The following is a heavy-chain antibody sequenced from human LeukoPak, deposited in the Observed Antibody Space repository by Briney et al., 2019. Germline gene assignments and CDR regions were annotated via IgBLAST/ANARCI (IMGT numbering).Heavy chain of an antibody. Sequence: ASVKVSCKASGYTFTGYYMHWVQQAPGQGLEWMGWINPNSGGTNYAQKFQGRVTMTRDTSISTAYMELSRLRSDDTAVYYCASFDILTGLQRFDPWGQGTLVTVSS. CDR1: GYTFTGYY. D-gene: IGHD3-9*01. V-gene: IGHV1-2*02. J-gene: IGHJ5*02. CDR3: ASFDILTGLQRFDP. CDR2: INPNSGGT.